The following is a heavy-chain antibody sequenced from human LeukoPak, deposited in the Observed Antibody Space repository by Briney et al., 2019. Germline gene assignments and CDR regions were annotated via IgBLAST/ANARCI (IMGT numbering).Heavy chain of an antibody. CDR3: ARGGPRDGYDY. CDR2: INWNGGST. J-gene: IGHJ4*02. Sequence: GGSLRLSRAASGFTFDDYGMSWVRQAPGKGLEWVSGINWNGGSTGYADSVKGRFTISRDNAKNSLYLQMNSLRAEDTAVYYCARGGPRDGYDYWGQGTLVTVSS. D-gene: IGHD5-18*01. CDR1: GFTFDDYG. V-gene: IGHV3-20*04.